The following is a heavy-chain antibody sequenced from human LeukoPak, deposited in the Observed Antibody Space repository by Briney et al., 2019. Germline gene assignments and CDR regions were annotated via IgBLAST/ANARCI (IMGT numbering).Heavy chain of an antibody. CDR3: AKGDWELGSTGYFDY. J-gene: IGHJ4*02. V-gene: IGHV3-30*18. CDR1: GFTFSSYA. CDR2: ISYDGSSK. D-gene: IGHD1-26*01. Sequence: GGSLRLSCAASGFTFSSYAMHWVRQAPGKGLEWVAVISYDGSSKCYADSVKGRFTISRDNSKNTLYVQMNSLRPEDTAVYYCAKGDWELGSTGYFDYWGQGTLVTVSS.